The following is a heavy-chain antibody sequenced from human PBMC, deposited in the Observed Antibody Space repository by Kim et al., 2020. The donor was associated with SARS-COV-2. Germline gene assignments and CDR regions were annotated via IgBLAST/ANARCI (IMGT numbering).Heavy chain of an antibody. D-gene: IGHD3-10*01. J-gene: IGHJ4*02. CDR1: GFTFSAYW. V-gene: IGHV3-7*03. Sequence: GGSLRLSCAASGFTFSAYWMIWVRQAPGKGLEGVANIKQDGSEKNYVDSVKGRFTIPRDNAKNSPYLHMNNLSVEDTAVYYCARALLSSEGYWGQGVLVTVSS. CDR2: IKQDGSEK. CDR3: ARALLSSEGY.